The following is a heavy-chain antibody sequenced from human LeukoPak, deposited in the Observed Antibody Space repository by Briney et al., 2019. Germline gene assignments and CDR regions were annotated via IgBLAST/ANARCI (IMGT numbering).Heavy chain of an antibody. CDR2: IWYDGSNK. V-gene: IGHV3-33*08. J-gene: IGHJ4*02. CDR1: GFTFSSYG. CDR3: ARGFNIVASNYYFDY. D-gene: IGHD5-12*01. Sequence: GGSLRLSCAASGFTFSSYGMHWVRQAPGKGLEWVAVIWYDGSNKYYADSVKGRFTISRDNSKNTLYLQMNSLRAEDTAVYYCARGFNIVASNYYFDYWGQGTLVTVSS.